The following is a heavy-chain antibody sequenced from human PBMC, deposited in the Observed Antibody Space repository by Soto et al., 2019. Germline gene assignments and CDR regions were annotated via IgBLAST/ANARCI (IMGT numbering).Heavy chain of an antibody. J-gene: IGHJ4*02. D-gene: IGHD6-13*01. CDR1: GFTVSSNY. Sequence: EVQLVESGGGLVQPGGSLRLSCAASGFTVSSNYMSWVRQAPGKGLEWVAVIYSGGSTYYADFVKGRFTISRDNSKNTLYLQMNSLRSEDTAVYYCAREIKYSSRWVFDYWGQGTLVTVSS. CDR3: AREIKYSSRWVFDY. CDR2: IYSGGST. V-gene: IGHV3-66*01.